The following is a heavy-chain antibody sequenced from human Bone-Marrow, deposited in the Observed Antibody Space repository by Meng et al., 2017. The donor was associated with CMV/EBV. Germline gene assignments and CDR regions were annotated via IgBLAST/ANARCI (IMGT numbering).Heavy chain of an antibody. V-gene: IGHV3-74*01. D-gene: IGHD2-21*01. J-gene: IGHJ6*02. CDR3: ARTYCGGDCYHYGMDV. Sequence: GESLKISCAASGFTFTKHWMHWVRQAPGKGLEWVSRINGDATRTSYVDSVEGRFTITRDNAKNTVHLQMNSLGVEDTAVYYCARTYCGGDCYHYGMDVWGQGTTVTVSS. CDR2: INGDATRT. CDR1: GFTFTKHW.